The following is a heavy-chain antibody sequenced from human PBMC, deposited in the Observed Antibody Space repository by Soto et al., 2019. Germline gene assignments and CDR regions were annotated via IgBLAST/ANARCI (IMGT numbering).Heavy chain of an antibody. V-gene: IGHV3-33*01. CDR3: ARDGVVVVPAAIRGGIAGAGRVDYYYYGMDV. CDR2: IWYDGSNK. D-gene: IGHD2-2*02. CDR1: GFTFSSYG. J-gene: IGHJ6*02. Sequence: QVQLVESGGGVVQPGRSLRLSCAASGFTFSSYGMHWVRQAPGKGLEWVAVIWYDGSNKYYADSVTGRFTISRDNSKNTLNLQMNSTRAEDTAVYYCARDGVVVVPAAIRGGIAGAGRVDYYYYGMDVWGQGTTVTVSS.